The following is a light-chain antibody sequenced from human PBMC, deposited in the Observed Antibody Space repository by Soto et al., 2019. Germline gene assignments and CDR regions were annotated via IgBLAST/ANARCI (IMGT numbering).Light chain of an antibody. CDR1: DSDVGTYNY. V-gene: IGLV2-11*01. CDR3: FSYAGYYTLL. Sequence: QSALTQPRSVSGSPGQSVTISCTGTDSDVGTYNYVSWYQQHPGKAPKLMIYDVSKRPSGVPDRFPGSKSGNTASLTISGLQAEDEADYYCFSYAGYYTLLFGGGTKLTVL. CDR2: DVS. J-gene: IGLJ2*01.